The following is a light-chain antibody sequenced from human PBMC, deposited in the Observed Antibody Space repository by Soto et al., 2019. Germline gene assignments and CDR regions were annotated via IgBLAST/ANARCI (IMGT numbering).Light chain of an antibody. J-gene: IGKJ5*01. CDR3: QRRGNRLIT. V-gene: IGKV3-11*01. CDR2: DTS. CDR1: QSVSSY. Sequence: EIVLTQSPVTLSLSPGDTATLSCRASQSVSSYLAWYQQKPGQAPRLLIYDTSNRATGIPARFSGSGSGADFTHTISSLKPEDFAVYLCQRRGNRLITFGQGKRLEIK.